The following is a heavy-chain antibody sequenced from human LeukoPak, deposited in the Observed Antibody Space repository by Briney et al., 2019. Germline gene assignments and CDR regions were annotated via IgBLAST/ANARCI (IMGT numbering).Heavy chain of an antibody. D-gene: IGHD6-19*01. CDR1: GYTFTSYD. Sequence: ASVKVSCKASGYTFTSYDINWVRQATGQGLEWMGWMNPNSGNTGYAQKFQGRVTMTRNTSISTAYMELSSLRSEDTAVYYCARGDYSSGWYGGTTSFDYWGQGTLVTVSS. V-gene: IGHV1-8*01. J-gene: IGHJ4*02. CDR3: ARGDYSSGWYGGTTSFDY. CDR2: MNPNSGNT.